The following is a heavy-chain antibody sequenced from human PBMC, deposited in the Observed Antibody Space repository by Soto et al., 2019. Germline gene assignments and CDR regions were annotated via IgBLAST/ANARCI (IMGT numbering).Heavy chain of an antibody. J-gene: IGHJ4*02. CDR3: AADDSSSWSYCEY. CDR2: IIPIFDTT. Sequence: QVQLVQSGAEVKKPGSSVKLSCKTSGGTLSRMIISWVRQAPGQGLEWMGGIIPIFDTTNFAQKFQGRVTITADEATNTAYMELSGLRFEDAAVYYCAADDSSSWSYCEYWGQGTQVTVSS. D-gene: IGHD6-13*01. CDR1: GGTLSRMI. V-gene: IGHV1-69*01.